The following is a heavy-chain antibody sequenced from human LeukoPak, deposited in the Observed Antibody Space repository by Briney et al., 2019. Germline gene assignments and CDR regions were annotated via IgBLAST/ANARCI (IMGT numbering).Heavy chain of an antibody. D-gene: IGHD3-22*01. CDR2: IYYSGST. CDR1: GGSISSSSYY. V-gene: IGHV4-39*01. Sequence: SETLSLTCTVSGGSISSSSYYWGWIRQPPGKGLEWIGNIYYSGSTYYNPSLKSRVTISVDTSKNQFSLKLSSVTASDTAVYYCARRGVSSGYYYMDVWGKGTTVTISS. CDR3: ARRGVSSGYYYMDV. J-gene: IGHJ6*03.